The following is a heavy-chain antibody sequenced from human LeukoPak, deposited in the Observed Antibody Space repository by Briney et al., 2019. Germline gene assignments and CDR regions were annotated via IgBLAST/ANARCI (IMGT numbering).Heavy chain of an antibody. V-gene: IGHV3-30-3*01. Sequence: GGSLRLSCAASGFTFSSYAMHWVRQAPGKGLEWVAVISYDGSNKYYADSVKGRFTISRDNSKNTLYLQMNSPRAEDTAVYYCARDKEPTIFGVAGALGYWGQGTLVTVSS. CDR3: ARDKEPTIFGVAGALGY. CDR2: ISYDGSNK. D-gene: IGHD3-3*01. CDR1: GFTFSSYA. J-gene: IGHJ4*02.